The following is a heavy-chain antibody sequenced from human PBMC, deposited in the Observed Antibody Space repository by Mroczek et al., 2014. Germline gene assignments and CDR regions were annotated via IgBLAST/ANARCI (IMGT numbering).Heavy chain of an antibody. V-gene: IGHV4-59*01. Sequence: VQLLESGPGLVKPSETLSLTCTVSGGSISSYCWSWIRQPPGKGLEWIGYIYYSGSTNYNPSLKSRVTISVDTSKNQFSLKLSSVTAADTAVYYCARGGGWIAAAATFDYWGQGTLVTVSS. CDR1: GGSISSYC. CDR2: IYYSGST. CDR3: ARGGGWIAAAATFDY. J-gene: IGHJ4*02. D-gene: IGHD6-13*01.